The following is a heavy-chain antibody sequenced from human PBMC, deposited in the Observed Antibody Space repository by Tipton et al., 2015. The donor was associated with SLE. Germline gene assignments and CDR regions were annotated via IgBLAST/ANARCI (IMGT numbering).Heavy chain of an antibody. CDR2: IYPGDSDT. CDR3: ARRGFSGYDLHYYDYMDV. Sequence: VQLVQSGAEVKKPGESLKISCKGSGYSFTSYWIGWVRQMPGKGLEWMGIIYPGDSDTTYSPSFQGQVTISADKSISTAYLQWSSLKASDTAMYYCARRGFSGYDLHYYDYMDVWGKGTTVTVSS. CDR1: GYSFTSYW. V-gene: IGHV5-51*03. J-gene: IGHJ6*03. D-gene: IGHD5-12*01.